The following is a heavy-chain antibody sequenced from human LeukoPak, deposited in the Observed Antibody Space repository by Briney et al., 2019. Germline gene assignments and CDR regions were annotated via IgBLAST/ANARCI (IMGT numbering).Heavy chain of an antibody. CDR2: VKSKTDGGAT. J-gene: IGHJ6*02. V-gene: IGHV3-15*01. Sequence: GGSLRLSCAASGFTFSSYAMSWVRQAPGKGLEWVGRVKSKTDGGATDYATPVKGRFTISRDDSKTTVYLQMNSLKTEDTAVYYCATGHPDIVVVPAAMLGHYYYYYGMDVWGQGTTVTVSS. CDR1: GFTFSSYA. CDR3: ATGHPDIVVVPAAMLGHYYYYYGMDV. D-gene: IGHD2-2*01.